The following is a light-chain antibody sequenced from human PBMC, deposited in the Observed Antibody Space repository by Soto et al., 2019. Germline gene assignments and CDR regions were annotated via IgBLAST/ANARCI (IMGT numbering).Light chain of an antibody. V-gene: IGLV2-14*01. Sequence: QSALTQPASVSGSPGQSITLSCTGSNSDIGGYNSVSWYQQHPGKAPKLLIFGVTNRPSGVSDRFSGSKSGNTASLTISALLAEDESDYYCTPYTSDTIVVFGGGTKVTVL. CDR1: NSDIGGYNS. CDR2: GVT. J-gene: IGLJ2*01. CDR3: TPYTSDTIVV.